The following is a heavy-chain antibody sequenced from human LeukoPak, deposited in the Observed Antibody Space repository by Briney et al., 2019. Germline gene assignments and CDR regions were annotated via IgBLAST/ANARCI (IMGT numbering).Heavy chain of an antibody. D-gene: IGHD1-26*01. CDR2: IIPILGIA. CDR1: GGTFSSYA. CDR3: ARDRTPSGSYYMGAFDI. J-gene: IGHJ3*02. Sequence: SVKVSCKASGGTFSSYAISWVRQAPGQGLEWVGRIIPILGIANYAQKFQGRVTITADKSTSTAYMELSSLRSEDTAVYYCARDRTPSGSYYMGAFDIWGQGTMVTVSS. V-gene: IGHV1-69*04.